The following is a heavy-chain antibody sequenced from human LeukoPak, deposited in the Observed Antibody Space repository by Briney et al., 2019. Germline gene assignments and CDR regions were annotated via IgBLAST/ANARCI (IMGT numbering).Heavy chain of an antibody. V-gene: IGHV3-30*18. D-gene: IGHD3-3*01. Sequence: GGSLRLSCAVSGFTFSSYGMHWVRQAPGKGLEWRAVISYDGTNKYYADSVKGRFTISRDNSKNTLYLQMNSLRAEDTAVYYCAKDLNYDFWSGLGNWGQGTLVTVSS. CDR1: GFTFSSYG. J-gene: IGHJ4*02. CDR2: ISYDGTNK. CDR3: AKDLNYDFWSGLGN.